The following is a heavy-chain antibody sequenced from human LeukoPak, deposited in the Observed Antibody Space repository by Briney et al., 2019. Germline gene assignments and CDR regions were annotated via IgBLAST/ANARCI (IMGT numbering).Heavy chain of an antibody. CDR3: AKESLWGSSSDY. J-gene: IGHJ4*02. CDR1: GFTFSSYA. D-gene: IGHD6-6*01. V-gene: IGHV3-64*01. CDR2: ISSNGGST. Sequence: GGSLRLSCAASGFTFSSYAMHWVRQAPGKGLEYVSAISSNGGSTYYANSVKGRFTISRDNSKNALYLQMNSLRAEDTAVYYCAKESLWGSSSDYWGQGTLVTVSS.